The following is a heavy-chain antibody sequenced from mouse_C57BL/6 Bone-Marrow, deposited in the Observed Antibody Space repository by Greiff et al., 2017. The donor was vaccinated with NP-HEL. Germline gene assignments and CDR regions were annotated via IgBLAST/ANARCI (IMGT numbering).Heavy chain of an antibody. J-gene: IGHJ2*01. CDR3: ASLIYYYGSSYEYFDY. Sequence: VQLQESGAELARPGASVKLSCKASGYTFTSYGISWVKQRTGQGLEWIGEIYPRSGNTYYNEKFKGKATLTADKSSSTAYMELRSLTSEDSAFYFCASLIYYYGSSYEYFDYWGQGTTLTVSS. V-gene: IGHV1-81*01. D-gene: IGHD1-1*01. CDR2: IYPRSGNT. CDR1: GYTFTSYG.